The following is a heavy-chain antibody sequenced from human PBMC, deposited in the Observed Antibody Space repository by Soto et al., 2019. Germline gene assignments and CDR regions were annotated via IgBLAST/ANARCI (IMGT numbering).Heavy chain of an antibody. CDR1: GFTFSSYA. J-gene: IGHJ4*02. D-gene: IGHD2-21*02. CDR3: ARGAYCGGDCYSCFDH. CDR2: ISISGGST. Sequence: EVPLLESGGGLVQPGGSLRLSCAASGFTFSSYAMSWVRQAPGKGLEWVSRISISGGSTYYADSVKGRFTISTDNSKNTLYLQMNSLKAEDTAVYYCARGAYCGGDCYSCFDHWGQGTLVTVSS. V-gene: IGHV3-23*01.